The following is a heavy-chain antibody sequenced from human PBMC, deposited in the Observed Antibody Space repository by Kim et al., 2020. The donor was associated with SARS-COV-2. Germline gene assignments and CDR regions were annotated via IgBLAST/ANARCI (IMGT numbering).Heavy chain of an antibody. J-gene: IGHJ4*02. Sequence: GGSLRLSCAGSAFAFSDSYMSWIRQAPGKGLEWVSYISSSGSNKNYADSVKGRFTISRDNAKNSLYLQMNSLRAEATAIYYCARDREGADPLDYWGKGT. D-gene: IGHD1-26*01. CDR2: ISSSGSNK. V-gene: IGHV3-11*05. CDR1: AFAFSDSY. CDR3: ARDREGADPLDY.